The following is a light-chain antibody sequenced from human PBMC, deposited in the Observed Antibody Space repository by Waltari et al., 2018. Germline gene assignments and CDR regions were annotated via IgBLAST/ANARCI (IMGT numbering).Light chain of an antibody. CDR2: GAS. V-gene: IGKV3-15*01. Sequence: EVLMTQSPATLSVSPGERVTLSCRASQNIHDNLAWYQQKPGQAPRLLIYGASTRATAIPARFRGRGSGTEFTLTISSLQSEDLAIYYCQQYNKWPPLTFGGGTKVEIK. CDR1: QNIHDN. J-gene: IGKJ4*01. CDR3: QQYNKWPPLT.